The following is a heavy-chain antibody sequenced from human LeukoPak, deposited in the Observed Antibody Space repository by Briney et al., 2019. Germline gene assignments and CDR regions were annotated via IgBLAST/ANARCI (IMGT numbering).Heavy chain of an antibody. CDR3: ARDPGASVFDY. CDR1: GGSISSYY. V-gene: IGHV4-59*01. CDR2: IYYSGST. J-gene: IGHJ4*02. Sequence: SETLSLTCTVSGGSISSYYWSWIRRPPGKGLEWIGYIYYSGSTNYNPSLKSRVTISVDTSKNQFSLKLSSVTAADTAVYYCARDPGASVFDYWGQGTLVTVSS. D-gene: IGHD3-10*01.